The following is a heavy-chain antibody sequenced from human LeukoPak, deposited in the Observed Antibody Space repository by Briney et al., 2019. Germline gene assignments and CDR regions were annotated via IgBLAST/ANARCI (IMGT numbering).Heavy chain of an antibody. CDR3: ARQGAAASERAFEC. V-gene: IGHV4-39*01. CDR1: GYSTTTNTTD. D-gene: IGHD6-13*01. CDR2: VYYSRST. Sequence: SETLSLTCTVSGYSTTTNTTDCGWIRQPPGKGLEWIGSVYYSRSTYYSPSLKSRVTTSVDTSKNQFSLNLSSVTAADTAVYYCARQGAAASERAFECWGEGTLVTVSS. J-gene: IGHJ4*02.